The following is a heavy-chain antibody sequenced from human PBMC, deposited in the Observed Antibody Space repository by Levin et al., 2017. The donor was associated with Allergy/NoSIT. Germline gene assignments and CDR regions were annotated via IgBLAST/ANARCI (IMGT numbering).Heavy chain of an antibody. CDR2: TRNKANSYTT. D-gene: IGHD4-23*01. CDR1: GFTLSDHY. CDR3: ARGQAIPGNFQELDY. Sequence: PGGSLRLSCAASGFTLSDHYMDWVRQAPGKGLEWVGRTRNKANSYTTEYAASVKGRFTISRDESKNSLYLQMNSLKTEDTAVYYCARGQAIPGNFQELDYWGQGTLVTVSS. V-gene: IGHV3-72*01. J-gene: IGHJ4*02.